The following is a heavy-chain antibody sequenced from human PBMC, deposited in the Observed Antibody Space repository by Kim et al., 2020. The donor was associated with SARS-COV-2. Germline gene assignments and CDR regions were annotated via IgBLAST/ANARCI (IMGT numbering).Heavy chain of an antibody. D-gene: IGHD5-18*01. CDR2: INHSGST. Sequence: SETLSLTCAVYGGSFSGYYWSWIRQPPGKGLEWIGEINHSGSTNYNPSLKSRVTISVDTSKNQFSLKLSSVTAADTAVYYCARGYSYGYGYYYYYMDVWG. J-gene: IGHJ6*03. CDR1: GGSFSGYY. CDR3: ARGYSYGYGYYYYYMDV. V-gene: IGHV4-34*01.